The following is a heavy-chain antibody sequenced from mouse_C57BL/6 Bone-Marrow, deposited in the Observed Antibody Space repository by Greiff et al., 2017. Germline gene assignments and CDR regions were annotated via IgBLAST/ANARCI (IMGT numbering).Heavy chain of an antibody. V-gene: IGHV1-63*01. CDR3: ARMDYYGSSFAY. D-gene: IGHD1-1*01. CDR1: GYTFTNYW. Sequence: QVQLKESGAELVRPGTSVKMSCKASGYTFTNYWIGWAKQRPGHGLEWIGDIYPGGGYTNYNEKFKGKATLTADKSSSTYYLQFSSLTSDDAAIYYCARMDYYGSSFAYWGQGTLVTVSA. CDR2: IYPGGGYT. J-gene: IGHJ3*01.